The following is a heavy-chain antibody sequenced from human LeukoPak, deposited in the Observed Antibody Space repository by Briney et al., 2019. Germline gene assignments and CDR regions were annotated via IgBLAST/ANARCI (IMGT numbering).Heavy chain of an antibody. Sequence: PGGSLRLSCAASGFPFSSYAMSWVRQAPGKGLEWVSAISGSGGSTYYADSVKGRFTISRDNSKNTPYLQMNSLRAEDTAVYYCAKVSGPFNYFDYWGQGTLVTVSS. V-gene: IGHV3-23*01. CDR2: ISGSGGST. J-gene: IGHJ4*02. CDR3: AKVSGPFNYFDY. CDR1: GFPFSSYA.